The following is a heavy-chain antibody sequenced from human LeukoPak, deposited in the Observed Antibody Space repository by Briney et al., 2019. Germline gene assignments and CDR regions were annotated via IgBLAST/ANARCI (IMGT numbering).Heavy chain of an antibody. CDR3: ARSVLRYSSGWYYFDY. CDR2: IWDDGSSK. CDR1: GFSFSNYG. V-gene: IGHV3-33*01. J-gene: IGHJ4*02. D-gene: IGHD6-19*01. Sequence: TGGSLRLSCSASGFSFSNYGMHWVRQAPGKGLQWVAVIWDDGSSKYYADSVKGRFTISRDNSKNTLYLQMNSLRAEDTAVYYCARSVLRYSSGWYYFDYWGQGTLVTVSS.